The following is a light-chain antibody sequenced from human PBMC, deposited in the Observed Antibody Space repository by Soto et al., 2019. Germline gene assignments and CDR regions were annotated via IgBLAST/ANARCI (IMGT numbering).Light chain of an antibody. J-gene: IGKJ1*01. Sequence: DVVMTQSPLSLPVTLGQPASISCRSRQSLVYSDGDTYLSWFQQRPGQSPRRLIYKVSNRDSGVPDRFGGSGSGTDFTLKISRVEAEDVGVYYCLQGTHWPPTFGKGTKVEIK. CDR2: KVS. CDR1: QSLVYSDGDTY. V-gene: IGKV2-30*01. CDR3: LQGTHWPPT.